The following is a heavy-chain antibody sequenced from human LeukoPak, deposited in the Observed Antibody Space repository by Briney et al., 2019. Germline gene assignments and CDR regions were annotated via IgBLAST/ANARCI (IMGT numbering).Heavy chain of an antibody. J-gene: IGHJ4*02. CDR1: GFTFDDYA. CDR3: ARTDSSGFFSFDY. D-gene: IGHD3-22*01. V-gene: IGHV3-9*01. Sequence: GGSLRLSCAASGFTFDDYAMHWVRQAPGKGLEWVSGISWNSGSIGYADSVKGRFTISRDNAKNTLYLQMNSLRAEDTAVYYCARTDSSGFFSFDYWGQGTLVTVSS. CDR2: ISWNSGSI.